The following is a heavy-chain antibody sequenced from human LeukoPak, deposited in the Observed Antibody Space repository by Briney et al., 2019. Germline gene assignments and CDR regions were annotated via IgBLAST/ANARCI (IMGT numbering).Heavy chain of an antibody. Sequence: PGGSLRLSCAASGFTFSDYYMSWIRQAPGKGLEWVSYISSSGSTIYYADSVKGRFTISRDNAKNSLYLQMNSLRAEDTAVYYCAKDMGDFVYGGNSGVHYYGMDVWGQGTTVTVSS. CDR3: AKDMGDFVYGGNSGVHYYGMDV. J-gene: IGHJ6*02. V-gene: IGHV3-11*01. CDR1: GFTFSDYY. CDR2: ISSSGSTI. D-gene: IGHD4-23*01.